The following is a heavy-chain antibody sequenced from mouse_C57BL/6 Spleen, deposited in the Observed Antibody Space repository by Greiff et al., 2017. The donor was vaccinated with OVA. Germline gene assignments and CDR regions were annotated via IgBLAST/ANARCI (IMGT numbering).Heavy chain of an antibody. CDR1: GYTFTSYG. D-gene: IGHD3-2*02. J-gene: IGHJ3*01. Sequence: VQLQQSGAELARPGASVKLSCKASGYTFTSYGISWVKQRTGQGLEWIGEIYPRSGNTYYNEKFKGKATLTADKSSSTAYMELRSLTSEDSAVYFCARSLDSSGYVGFAYWGQGTLVTVSA. CDR2: IYPRSGNT. V-gene: IGHV1-81*01. CDR3: ARSLDSSGYVGFAY.